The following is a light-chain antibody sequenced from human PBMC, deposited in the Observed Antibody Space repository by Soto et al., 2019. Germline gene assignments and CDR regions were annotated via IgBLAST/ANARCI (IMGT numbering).Light chain of an antibody. Sequence: DIQWTKPPPPRPGPVGDGGPSPGGTRQGISNYLAWYQQKPGKAPKLLIYAASTLQSGVPSRFSGSGSGTDFTLTISSLQPEDVATYYCQQYNSAPQTFGQGTKVDIK. V-gene: IGKV1-27*01. CDR3: QQYNSAPQT. CDR1: QGISNY. CDR2: AAS. J-gene: IGKJ1*01.